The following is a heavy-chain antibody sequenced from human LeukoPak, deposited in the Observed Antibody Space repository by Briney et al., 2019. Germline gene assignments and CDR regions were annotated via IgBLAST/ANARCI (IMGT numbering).Heavy chain of an antibody. J-gene: IGHJ6*02. CDR2: ISYDGSNK. D-gene: IGHD4-11*01. Sequence: GTSLRLSCSASGFIFNTYAMHWVRQAPGKGLEWVALISYDGSNKFYADSVKGRFSISRDNSKNTLYLQMNSLRPEDTAVYYCARDYSNPLPAYYYGMDVWGQGTTVTVSS. CDR1: GFIFNTYA. CDR3: ARDYSNPLPAYYYGMDV. V-gene: IGHV3-30-3*01.